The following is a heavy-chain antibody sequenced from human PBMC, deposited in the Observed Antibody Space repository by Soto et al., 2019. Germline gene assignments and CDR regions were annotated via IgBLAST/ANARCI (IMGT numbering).Heavy chain of an antibody. CDR3: ARPTYDFWSGYYYYYGMDV. D-gene: IGHD3-3*01. V-gene: IGHV4-39*01. J-gene: IGHJ6*02. Sequence: SETLSLTCTVSGGSISSSSYYWGWIRQPPGKGLEWIGSIDYSGSTYYNPSLKSRVTISVDTSKNQFSLKLSSVTAAGTAVYYCARPTYDFWSGYYYYYGMDVWGQGTTVTVSS. CDR2: IDYSGST. CDR1: GGSISSSSYY.